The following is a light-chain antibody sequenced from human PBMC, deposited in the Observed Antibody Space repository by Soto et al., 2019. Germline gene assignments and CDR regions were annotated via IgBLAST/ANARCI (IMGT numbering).Light chain of an antibody. CDR2: VVS. V-gene: IGLV2-14*01. Sequence: QSVLTQSHSLSGSPGHSFTISCTGTSNDIGYYNYVSWYQQYPGRARKVMMFVVSHRPSGVCDRSSGSKSGDSASLFIFGLQXEDDADYYSSSCKRNNTHYVFGTGTKV. CDR3: SSCKRNNTHYV. J-gene: IGLJ1*01. CDR1: SNDIGYYNY.